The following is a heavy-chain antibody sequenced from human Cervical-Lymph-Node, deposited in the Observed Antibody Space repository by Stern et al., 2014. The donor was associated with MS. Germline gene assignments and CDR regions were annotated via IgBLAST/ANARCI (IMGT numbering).Heavy chain of an antibody. Sequence: QVQLVQSGAEVKKPGASVKVSCKASGYTFTSYYMHWVRQAPGQVLEWMGIIHPNDGSASYAQKFQDRVPMTRDTSKSTPYMELSSLSSEDTAVYYCAGGYTFDYWGQGTLVTVSS. CDR2: IHPNDGSA. CDR3: AGGYTFDY. CDR1: GYTFTSYY. D-gene: IGHD5-18*01. J-gene: IGHJ4*02. V-gene: IGHV1-46*01.